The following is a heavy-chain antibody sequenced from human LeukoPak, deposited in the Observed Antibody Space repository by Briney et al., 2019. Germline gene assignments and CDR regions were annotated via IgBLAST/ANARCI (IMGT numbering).Heavy chain of an antibody. CDR1: GFTFSSYG. Sequence: GRSLRLSCAASGFTFSSYGMHWVRQAPGKGLEWVAVIWYDGSNKYYADSVKGRFTISRDNSKNTLYLQMNSLRAEDTAVYYCAKDRGERGYSYGLDYWGQGTLVTVSS. CDR2: IWYDGSNK. D-gene: IGHD5-18*01. CDR3: AKDRGERGYSYGLDY. J-gene: IGHJ4*02. V-gene: IGHV3-33*06.